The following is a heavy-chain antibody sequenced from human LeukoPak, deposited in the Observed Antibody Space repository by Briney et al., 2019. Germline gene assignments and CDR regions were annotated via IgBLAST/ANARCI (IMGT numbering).Heavy chain of an antibody. CDR3: ARRYCSSTSCYTGRGFDY. V-gene: IGHV4-59*08. D-gene: IGHD2-2*02. CDR2: IYYSGST. Sequence: SETLSLTCTVSGGSISSYYWSWIRQPPGKGLEWIGYIYYSGSTNYNPSLKSRVTISVDTSKNQFSLKLSSVTAADTAVYYCARRYCSSTSCYTGRGFDYWGQVTLVTVSS. J-gene: IGHJ4*02. CDR1: GGSISSYY.